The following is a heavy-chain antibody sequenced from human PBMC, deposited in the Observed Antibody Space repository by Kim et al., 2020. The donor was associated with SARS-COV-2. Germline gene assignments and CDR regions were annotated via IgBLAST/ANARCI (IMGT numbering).Heavy chain of an antibody. CDR1: GGSISSGGYY. CDR3: ARAAVAARRFDY. V-gene: IGHV4-31*03. D-gene: IGHD2-15*01. CDR2: IYYSGST. Sequence: SETLSLTCTVSGGSISSGGYYWSWIRQHPGKGLEWIGYIYYSGSTYYNPSLKSRVTIAVDTSKNQFSLKLSSVTAADTAVYYCARAAVAARRFDYWGQGTLVTVAS. J-gene: IGHJ4*02.